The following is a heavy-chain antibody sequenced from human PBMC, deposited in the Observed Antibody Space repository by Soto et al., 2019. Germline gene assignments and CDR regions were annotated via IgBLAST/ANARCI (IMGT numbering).Heavy chain of an antibody. CDR2: IYHSGST. J-gene: IGHJ5*02. V-gene: IGHV4-30-2*01. Sequence: QLQLQESGSGLVKPSQTLSLTCAVSGGSISSGGYSWSWIRQPPGKGLEWIGYIYHSGSTYYNPSLKSRVTISVDRSKNQFSLKLSSVTAADTAVYYCARVFGYSSSSALDPWGQGTLVTVSS. CDR1: GGSISSGGYS. D-gene: IGHD6-6*01. CDR3: ARVFGYSSSSALDP.